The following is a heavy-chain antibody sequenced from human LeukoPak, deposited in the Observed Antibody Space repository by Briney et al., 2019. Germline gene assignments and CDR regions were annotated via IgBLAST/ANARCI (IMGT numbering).Heavy chain of an antibody. CDR2: ISSSSSYI. D-gene: IGHD6-19*01. Sequence: SGGSLRLSCAASGFTFSSYSMNWVRQAPGKGLEWVSSISSSSSYIYYADSVKGRFTISRDNAKNSLYLQMNSLRAEDTAVYYCAREEAVAGTGEVIYYFDYWGQGTLVTVSS. CDR1: GFTFSSYS. J-gene: IGHJ4*02. CDR3: AREEAVAGTGEVIYYFDY. V-gene: IGHV3-21*01.